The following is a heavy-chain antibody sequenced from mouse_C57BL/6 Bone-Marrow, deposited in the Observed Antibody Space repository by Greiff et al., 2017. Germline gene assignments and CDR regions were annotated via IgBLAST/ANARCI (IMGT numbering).Heavy chain of an antibody. J-gene: IGHJ2*01. D-gene: IGHD2-4*01. V-gene: IGHV1-15*01. CDR2: IDPETGGT. CDR1: GYTFTDYE. Sequence: QVQLQQSGAELVRPGASVTLSCKASGYTFTDYEMHWVKQTPVHGLEWIGAIDPETGGTAYNQKFKGKAILTADKSSSTAYMELRSLTSEDSAVYYCTTMITTTPYYFDYWGQDTTLTVSS. CDR3: TTMITTTPYYFDY.